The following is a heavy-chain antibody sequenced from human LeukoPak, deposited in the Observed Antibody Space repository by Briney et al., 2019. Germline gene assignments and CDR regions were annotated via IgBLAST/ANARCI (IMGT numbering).Heavy chain of an antibody. Sequence: GGSLRLSCAASGFTFSSNYMSWVRQAPGKGREWVSIIYSGGGTYYADSVKGRFTISRDNSKNTLYLQMNSLRAEDTAVYFCVRVGYSYGYGDWNHFDYWGQGTLVTVSS. CDR2: IYSGGGT. V-gene: IGHV3-66*02. CDR1: GFTFSSNY. CDR3: VRVGYSYGYGDWNHFDY. D-gene: IGHD5-18*01. J-gene: IGHJ4*02.